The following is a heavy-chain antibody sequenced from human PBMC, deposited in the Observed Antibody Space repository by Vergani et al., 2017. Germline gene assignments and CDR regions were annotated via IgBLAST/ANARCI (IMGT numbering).Heavy chain of an antibody. D-gene: IGHD3-16*02. J-gene: IGHJ4*02. V-gene: IGHV3-23*01. CDR1: GFTFSSYA. CDR2: ISGSGGST. Sequence: EVQLLESGGGLVQPGGSLRLSCAASGFTFSSYAMSWVRQAPGKGLEWVSAISGSGGSTYYADSVKGRFTISRDNSKNTLYLQMNSLRAEDTAVYYCSEGPEYVWGSYRRDYWGQGTLVTVSS. CDR3: SEGPEYVWGSYRRDY.